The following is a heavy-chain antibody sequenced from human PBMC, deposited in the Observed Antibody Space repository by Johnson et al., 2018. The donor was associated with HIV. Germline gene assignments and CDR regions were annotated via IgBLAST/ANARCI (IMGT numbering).Heavy chain of an antibody. CDR2: IYSGGST. J-gene: IGHJ3*02. V-gene: IGHV3-66*02. D-gene: IGHD6-6*01. CDR3: ARSGAASIAARGDAFDI. CDR1: GFTFSSYA. Sequence: VQLVESGGGLVQPGGSLRLSCAASGFTFSSYAMSWVRQAPGKGLEWVSVIYSGGSTYYADSVKGRFTISRDNAKNTLYLQMNSLRAEDTAVYYCARSGAASIAARGDAFDIWGQGTMVTVSS.